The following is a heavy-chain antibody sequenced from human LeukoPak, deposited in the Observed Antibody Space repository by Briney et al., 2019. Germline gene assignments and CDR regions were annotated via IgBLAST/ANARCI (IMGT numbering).Heavy chain of an antibody. Sequence: LSLTCTVSGGSIRSYYYKWIRQPPGRGREWIRYNCHDVSTSYNPSLKSRVTMSVDTSKNQFSLTLISVTAADTAVYYCARAKVASRIQLEYWGQGILVTVSS. CDR2: NCHDVST. CDR3: ARAKVASRIQLEY. V-gene: IGHV4-59*01. J-gene: IGHJ4*02. CDR1: GGSIRSYY. D-gene: IGHD5-12*01.